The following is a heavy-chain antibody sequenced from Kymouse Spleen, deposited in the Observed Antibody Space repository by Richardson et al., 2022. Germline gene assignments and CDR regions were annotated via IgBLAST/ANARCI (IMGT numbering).Heavy chain of an antibody. Sequence: EVQLVESGGGLVQPGGSLRLSCAASGFTFSSYWMSWVRQAPGKGLEWVANIKQDGSEKYYVDSVKGRFTISRDNAKNSLYLQMNSLRAEDTAVYYCARDIVVVPAAMPNWFDPWGQGTLVTVSS. J-gene: IGHJ5*02. D-gene: IGHD2-2*02. CDR2: IKQDGSEK. V-gene: IGHV3-7*01. CDR1: GFTFSSYW. CDR3: ARDIVVVPAAMPNWFDP.